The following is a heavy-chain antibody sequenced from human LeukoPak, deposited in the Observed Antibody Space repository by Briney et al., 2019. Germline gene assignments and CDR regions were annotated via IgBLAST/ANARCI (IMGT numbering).Heavy chain of an antibody. CDR2: IKQDGSEK. J-gene: IGHJ3*02. Sequence: GSLRLSCAASGFTFSGYWMSWVRQAPGKGLERVANIKQDGSEKYYVDSVKGRFTISRDNAKNSLFLQMNSLRAEDTAVYYCARDWQWQQLDGDAFDIWGQGTMVTVSS. CDR3: ARDWQWQQLDGDAFDI. D-gene: IGHD6-13*01. V-gene: IGHV3-7*04. CDR1: GFTFSGYW.